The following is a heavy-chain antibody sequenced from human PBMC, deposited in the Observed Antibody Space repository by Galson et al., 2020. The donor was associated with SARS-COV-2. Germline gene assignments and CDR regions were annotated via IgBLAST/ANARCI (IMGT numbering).Heavy chain of an antibody. CDR1: GFTFSSYW. D-gene: IGHD4-17*01. Sequence: GGSLRLSCAASGFTFSSYWMHWVRQAPGKGLVWVSRINSDGSSTSYADSVKGRFTISRDNAKNTLYLQMNSLRAEDTAVYYCARGSDYGGNDYWGQGTLVTVSS. V-gene: IGHV3-74*01. J-gene: IGHJ4*02. CDR2: INSDGSST. CDR3: ARGSDYGGNDY.